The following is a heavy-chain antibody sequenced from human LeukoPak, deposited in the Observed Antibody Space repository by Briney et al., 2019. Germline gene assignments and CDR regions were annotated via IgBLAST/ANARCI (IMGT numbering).Heavy chain of an antibody. D-gene: IGHD5-12*01. CDR1: GGSMSSGDYS. CDR2: IHPSLTT. CDR3: ARRLRLEGYFDS. J-gene: IGHJ4*02. V-gene: IGHV4-30-2*01. Sequence: TSQTLSLTCVVSGGSMSSGDYSWSWIRQPPGKGLECIGHIHPSLTTFYDPSFRSRVIIAADRSKNQFSLSLSSVTAADTAVYYCARRLRLEGYFDSWGQGRLVTVSS.